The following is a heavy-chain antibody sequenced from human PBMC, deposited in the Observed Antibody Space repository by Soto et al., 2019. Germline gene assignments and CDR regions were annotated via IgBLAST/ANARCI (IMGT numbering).Heavy chain of an antibody. D-gene: IGHD3-22*01. CDR1: GGTFSSYA. Sequence: QVQLVQSGAEVKKPGSSVKVSCKASGGTFSSYAISWVRQAPGQGLEWMGGIIPIFGTANYAQKFQGRVTITADESTSTAYMELSSLRSEDTAVYYCARVGTVIVQHRDYYYYGMDVWGQGTSVTVSS. CDR2: IIPIFGTA. J-gene: IGHJ6*02. V-gene: IGHV1-69*01. CDR3: ARVGTVIVQHRDYYYYGMDV.